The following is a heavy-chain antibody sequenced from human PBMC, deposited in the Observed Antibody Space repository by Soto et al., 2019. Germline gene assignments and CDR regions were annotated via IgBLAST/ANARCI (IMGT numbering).Heavy chain of an antibody. Sequence: GASVKVSCKASGYTFTGYYMHWVRQAPGQGLEWMGWINPNSGGTNYAQKFQGRVTMTRDTSISTXXXXXXXXRSDDTAVYYCARDDSWIQLWHAFDYWGQGTLVTVSS. CDR1: GYTFTGYY. CDR3: ARDDSWIQLWHAFDY. J-gene: IGHJ4*02. V-gene: IGHV1-2*02. CDR2: INPNSGGT. D-gene: IGHD5-18*01.